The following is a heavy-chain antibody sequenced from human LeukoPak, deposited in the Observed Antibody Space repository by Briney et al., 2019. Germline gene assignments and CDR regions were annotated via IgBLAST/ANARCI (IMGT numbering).Heavy chain of an antibody. J-gene: IGHJ5*02. D-gene: IGHD2-15*01. CDR2: IYHSGST. CDR3: ARDSCSGGSCYASVRWFDP. CDR1: GYSISSGYY. Sequence: PSETLSLTCTVSGYSISSGYYWGWIRQPPGKGLEWIGSIYHSGSTYYNPSLKSRVTISVDTSKNQFSLKLSSVTAADTAVYYCARDSCSGGSCYASVRWFDPWGQGTLVTVSS. V-gene: IGHV4-38-2*02.